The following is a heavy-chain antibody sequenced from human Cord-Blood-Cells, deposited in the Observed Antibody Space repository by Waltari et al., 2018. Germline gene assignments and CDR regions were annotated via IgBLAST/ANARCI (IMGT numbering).Heavy chain of an antibody. Sequence: EVQLVESGVGLVKPGGSRRRAWAASGVGFSSYSRNWFRQAPGKGLEWVSSISSSSSYIYYADSVKGRFTISRDNAKNSLYLQMNSLRAEDTAVYYCARDLEYYGSGRLFDYWGQGTLVTVSS. D-gene: IGHD3-10*01. J-gene: IGHJ4*02. CDR3: ARDLEYYGSGRLFDY. V-gene: IGHV3-21*01. CDR1: GVGFSSYS. CDR2: ISSSSSYI.